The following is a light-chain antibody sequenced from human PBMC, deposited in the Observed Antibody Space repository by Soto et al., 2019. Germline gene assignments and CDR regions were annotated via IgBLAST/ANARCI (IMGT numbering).Light chain of an antibody. V-gene: IGLV2-14*03. CDR2: DVS. CDR1: SSDVGGYNY. Sequence: QSALTQPASVSGSPGQSITISCTGTSSDVGGYNYVSWYQHHPGKAPKLMIFDVSNRPSGVSNRFSGSKSGNTASLTNSGLQPEDEADYYCSSYTTSNTRQIVFGTGTKVTVL. CDR3: SSYTTSNTRQIV. J-gene: IGLJ1*01.